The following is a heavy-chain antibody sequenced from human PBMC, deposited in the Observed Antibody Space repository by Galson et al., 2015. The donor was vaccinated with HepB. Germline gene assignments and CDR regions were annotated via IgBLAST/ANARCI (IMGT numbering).Heavy chain of an antibody. CDR1: GGTFSSYA. V-gene: IGHV1-69*13. D-gene: IGHD6-13*01. CDR2: IIPIFGTA. J-gene: IGHJ6*03. CDR3: ARESVAAAEGDYYYMDV. Sequence: SVKVSCKASGGTFSSYAISWVRQAPGQGPEWMGGIIPIFGTANYARKFQGRVTITADESTSTAYMELGSLRSEDTAVYYCARESVAAAEGDYYYMDVWGKGTTVTVSS.